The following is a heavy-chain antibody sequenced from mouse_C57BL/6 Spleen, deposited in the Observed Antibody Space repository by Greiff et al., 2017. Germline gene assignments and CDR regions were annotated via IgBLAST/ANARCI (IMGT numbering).Heavy chain of an antibody. J-gene: IGHJ3*01. V-gene: IGHV6-3*01. CDR3: TAYYD. CDR1: GFTFSNYW. CDR2: IRLKSDNYAT. D-gene: IGHD1-1*01. Sequence: VQLKESGGGLVQPGGSMKLSCVASGFTFSNYWMNWVRQSPEKGLEWVAQIRLKSDNYATHYAESVKGRFTISRDDSKSSVYLQMNNLRAEDTGIYYCTAYYDWGQGTLVTVSA.